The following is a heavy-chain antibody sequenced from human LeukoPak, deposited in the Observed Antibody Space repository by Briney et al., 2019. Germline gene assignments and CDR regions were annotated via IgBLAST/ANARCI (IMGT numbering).Heavy chain of an antibody. CDR3: ARDRSQEYYFDY. V-gene: IGHV3-30-3*01. D-gene: IGHD3-10*01. CDR1: GFTFSSYA. CDR2: ISYDGSNK. J-gene: IGHJ4*02. Sequence: GGSLRLSCAASGFTFSSYAMHWVRQAPGKGLEWVAVISYDGSNKYYADSVKGRFTISRDNSKDTPYLQMNSLRAEDTAVYYCARDRSQEYYFDYWGQGTLVTVSS.